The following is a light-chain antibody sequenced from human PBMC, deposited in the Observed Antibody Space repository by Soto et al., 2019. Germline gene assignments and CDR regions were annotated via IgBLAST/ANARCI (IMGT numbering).Light chain of an antibody. V-gene: IGLV1-40*01. Sequence: QSVLTQPPSVSGAPGQRVTISCTGSSSNIGAGYDVHWCQQLPGRAPKLLIYGNSNRPSGVPDRFSGSKSGTSASLAIAGLQAEDEADYYCQSFDSSLSGSVFGGGTKVTVL. CDR2: GNS. CDR1: SSNIGAGYD. J-gene: IGLJ3*02. CDR3: QSFDSSLSGSV.